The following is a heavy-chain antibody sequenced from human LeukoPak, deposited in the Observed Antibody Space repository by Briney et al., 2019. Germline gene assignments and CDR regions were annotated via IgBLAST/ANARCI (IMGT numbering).Heavy chain of an antibody. J-gene: IGHJ4*02. Sequence: GGSLRLSCAASGFTFSSYAMSWVRQAPGKGLEWVSAISGSGGSTYYADSVKGRFTISRDNSKNTLYLQMNSLRAEDTAVYYCAKDGNYYGSGSYYFSAGDYWGQGTLVTVSS. CDR2: ISGSGGST. CDR1: GFTFSSYA. V-gene: IGHV3-23*01. D-gene: IGHD3-10*01. CDR3: AKDGNYYGSGSYYFSAGDY.